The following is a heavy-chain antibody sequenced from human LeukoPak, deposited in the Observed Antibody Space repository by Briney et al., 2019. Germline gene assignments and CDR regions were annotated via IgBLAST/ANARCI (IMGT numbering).Heavy chain of an antibody. J-gene: IGHJ4*02. CDR2: IYYSGNT. Sequence: PSETLSLTCTVSGGSVSSSSYHWDWIRQPPGKGLEWIGSIYYSGNTYYNASLKSRVTISGDTSKNQFSLILSSVTAADTAVYYCATPGLARAYWGQGTLVTVSS. CDR3: ATPGLARAY. V-gene: IGHV4-39*01. CDR1: GGSVSSSSYH.